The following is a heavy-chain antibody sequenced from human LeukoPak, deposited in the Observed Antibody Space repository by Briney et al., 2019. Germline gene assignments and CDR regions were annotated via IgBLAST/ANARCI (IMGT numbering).Heavy chain of an antibody. D-gene: IGHD2-21*01. V-gene: IGHV3-11*04. CDR3: ARMIGSTVFDL. Sequence: GGSLRLSCAASGFRFSDRYMSWIRQAPGRGLEWVSYINSGGDIIHYEDSVKGRFTISRDNAENSLYLQMNTLRAEDTAVYYCARMIGSTVFDLWGQGTRVTVSP. CDR1: GFRFSDRY. CDR2: INSGGDII. J-gene: IGHJ5*02.